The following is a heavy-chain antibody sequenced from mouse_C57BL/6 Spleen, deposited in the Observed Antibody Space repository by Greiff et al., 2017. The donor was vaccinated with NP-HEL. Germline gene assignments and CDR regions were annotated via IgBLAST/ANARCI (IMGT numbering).Heavy chain of an antibody. CDR3: AREGYYGSSYRGYAMDD. V-gene: IGHV1-22*01. CDR1: GYTFTDYN. D-gene: IGHD1-1*01. Sequence: VQLQQSGPELVKPGASVKMSCKASGYTFTDYNMHWVKQSHGKSLEWIGYINPNNGGTSYNQKFKGKATLTVNKSSSTAYMELRSLTSEDSAVYYCAREGYYGSSYRGYAMDDWGQGTSVTVSS. CDR2: INPNNGGT. J-gene: IGHJ4*01.